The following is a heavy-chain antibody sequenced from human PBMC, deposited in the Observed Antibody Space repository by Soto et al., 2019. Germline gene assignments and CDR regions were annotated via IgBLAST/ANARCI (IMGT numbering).Heavy chain of an antibody. CDR1: GGTFSSYT. CDR2: IIPILGIA. Sequence: QVQLVQSGAEVKKPGSSVKVSCKASGGTFSSYTIGWVRQAPGQGLEWMGRIIPILGIADYAQNFQGRVTITADKSTSTAYMELSSLRSEDTAVYYCAREQVILGTYGMDVWGQGTTVTVSS. V-gene: IGHV1-69*08. CDR3: AREQVILGTYGMDV. J-gene: IGHJ6*02. D-gene: IGHD2-15*01.